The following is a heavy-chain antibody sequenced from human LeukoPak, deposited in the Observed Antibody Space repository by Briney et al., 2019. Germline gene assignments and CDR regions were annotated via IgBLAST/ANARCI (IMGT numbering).Heavy chain of an antibody. CDR1: GFTFSSYW. J-gene: IGHJ3*02. CDR2: INSEGTST. Sequence: GGSLRLSCAASGFTFSSYWMHWVRQAPGRGLVCVSRINSEGTSTSYADSVKGRFTISRDNAKNTLYLEMNSVSAEDTAVYYCARAIHLVGAFDIWGQGTMVTVSS. D-gene: IGHD1-26*01. V-gene: IGHV3-74*01. CDR3: ARAIHLVGAFDI.